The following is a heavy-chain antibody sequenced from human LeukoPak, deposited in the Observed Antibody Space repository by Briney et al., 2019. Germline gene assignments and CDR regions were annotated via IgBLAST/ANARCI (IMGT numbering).Heavy chain of an antibody. CDR2: IYYSGST. D-gene: IGHD3-10*01. CDR3: ARAFGFGELGDY. J-gene: IGHJ4*02. Sequence: PSETLSLTCTVSGGSISSYYWSWIRQPPGKGLEWIGYIYYSGSTKYKPSLKSRVTISVDTSKNQFSLKLSSVTAADTAVYYCARAFGFGELGDYWGQGTLVTVSS. CDR1: GGSISSYY. V-gene: IGHV4-59*01.